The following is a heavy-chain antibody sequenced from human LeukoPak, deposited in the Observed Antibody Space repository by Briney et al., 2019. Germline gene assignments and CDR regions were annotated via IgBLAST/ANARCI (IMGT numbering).Heavy chain of an antibody. CDR1: GFTFSSYG. J-gene: IGHJ6*02. CDR3: ARARRSEALDPHFYGDYEDGMDV. CDR2: ISSSSSYI. D-gene: IGHD4-17*01. Sequence: PGGSLRLSCAASGFTFSSYGMHWVRQAPGKGLGWVSSISSSSSYIYYADSVKGRFTISRDNAKNSLYLQMNSLRAEDTAVYYCARARRSEALDPHFYGDYEDGMDVWGQGTTVTVSS. V-gene: IGHV3-21*01.